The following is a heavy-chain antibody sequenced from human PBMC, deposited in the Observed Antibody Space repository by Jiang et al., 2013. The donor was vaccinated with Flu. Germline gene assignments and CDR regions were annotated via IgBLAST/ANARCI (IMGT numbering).Heavy chain of an antibody. V-gene: IGHV5-51*01. D-gene: IGHD3-10*01. CDR1: GYSFTNYW. CDR3: ARHSAYYNSGSYNWFDP. J-gene: IGHJ5*02. CDR2: IYPADSET. Sequence: VESGAEVKNPGESLKISCKGSGYSFTNYWIGWVRQMPGKGLEWMGVIYPADSETRYSPSFQDQVTISVDKSISTAYLQWSSLKASDTAMYYCARHSAYYNSGSYNWFDPWGQGTLVTVSS.